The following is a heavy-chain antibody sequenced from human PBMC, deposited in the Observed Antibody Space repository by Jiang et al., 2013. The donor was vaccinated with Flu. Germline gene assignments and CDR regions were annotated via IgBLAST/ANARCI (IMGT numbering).Heavy chain of an antibody. J-gene: IGHJ4*02. D-gene: IGHD4-17*01. Sequence: TLSLTCTVSGDSISSGSYYWGWIRQPPGKGLEWFGSIYYSGSTYSNPSLKSRVTLSVDTSRNQFSLKVGSVTAADTAVYYCARARNDYGDSRSGLDNWGQGTLVTVSS. CDR2: IYYSGST. V-gene: IGHV4-39*07. CDR3: ARARNDYGDSRSGLDN. CDR1: GDSISSGSYY.